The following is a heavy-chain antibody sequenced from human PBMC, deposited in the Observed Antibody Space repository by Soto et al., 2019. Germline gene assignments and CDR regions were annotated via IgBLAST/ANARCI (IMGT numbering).Heavy chain of an antibody. CDR2: IYYSGST. CDR3: ARGLIVLVPAAIGWFDP. CDR1: GGSVSSGSYY. Sequence: SETLSLTCTVSGGSVSSGSYYWSWIRQPPGKGLEWIGYIYYSGSTNYNPSLKSRVTISVDTSKNQFSLKLSSVTAADTAVYYCARGLIVLVPAAIGWFDPWGQGTLVTVS. V-gene: IGHV4-61*01. D-gene: IGHD2-2*01. J-gene: IGHJ5*02.